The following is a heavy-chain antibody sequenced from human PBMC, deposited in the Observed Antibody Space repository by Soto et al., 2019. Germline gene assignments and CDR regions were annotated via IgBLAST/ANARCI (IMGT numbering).Heavy chain of an antibody. V-gene: IGHV4-39*01. CDR3: ARVYYGSGIIEY. J-gene: IGHJ4*02. CDR1: GGSISSSSYY. CDR2: IHYSGST. Sequence: QLQLQESGPGLVKPSETLSLTCTVSGGSISSSSYYWGWIRQPPGKGLEWIGSIHYSGSTYYKASLKTRVTLSVDTSKTQSSLKPSSVTAADTAVYYCARVYYGSGIIEYWGQGTLVTVSS. D-gene: IGHD3-10*01.